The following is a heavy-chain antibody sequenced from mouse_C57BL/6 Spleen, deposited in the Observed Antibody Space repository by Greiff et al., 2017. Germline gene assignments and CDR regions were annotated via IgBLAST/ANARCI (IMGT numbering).Heavy chain of an antibody. D-gene: IGHD2-3*01. V-gene: IGHV5-4*03. CDR2: ISDGGSYT. CDR3: ARGGGLVREDAMDY. CDR1: GFTFSSYA. J-gene: IGHJ4*01. Sequence: DVMLVESGGGLVKPGGSLKLSCAASGFTFSSYAMSWVRQTPEKRLEWVATISDGGSYTYYPDNVKGRFTLSRDNAKHNLYLQMRQRKSGDTAMYYCARGGGLVREDAMDYWGQGTSVTVSS.